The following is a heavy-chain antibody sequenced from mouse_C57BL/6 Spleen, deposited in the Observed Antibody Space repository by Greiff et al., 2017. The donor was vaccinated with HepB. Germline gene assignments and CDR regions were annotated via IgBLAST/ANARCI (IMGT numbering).Heavy chain of an antibody. D-gene: IGHD1-1*01. V-gene: IGHV14-4*01. J-gene: IGHJ3*01. CDR1: GFNIKDDY. Sequence: VQLQQSGAELVRPGASVKLSCTASGFNIKDDYMHWVKQRPEQGLEWIGWIDPENGDTEYASKFQGKATITADTSSNTAYLQLSSLTSEDTAVYYCTYYYGSSHFAYWGPGTLVTVSA. CDR3: TYYYGSSHFAY. CDR2: IDPENGDT.